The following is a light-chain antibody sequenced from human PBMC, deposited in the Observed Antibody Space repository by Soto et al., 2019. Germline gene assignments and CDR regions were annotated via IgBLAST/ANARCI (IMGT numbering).Light chain of an antibody. CDR1: SSDVGGYNF. J-gene: IGLJ2*01. CDR3: TSYAGSNIPVL. V-gene: IGLV2-8*01. CDR2: DVT. Sequence: QSALTQPASASGSPGQSVTISCTGTSSDVGGYNFVSWYQQHPGKAPKLMIYDVTERPSGVPDRFSGSKSGNTASLTVSGLQGEDEADYYCTSYAGSNIPVLFGGGTKVTVL.